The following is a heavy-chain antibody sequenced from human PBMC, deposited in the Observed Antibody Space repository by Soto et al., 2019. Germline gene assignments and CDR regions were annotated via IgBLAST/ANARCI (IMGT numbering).Heavy chain of an antibody. Sequence: QVQLVESGGGVVQPGGSLRLSCATSGFTFSDSGMHWVRQAPGKGLEWVAVIWSDGSDKSYADSVEGRFTISRDNSKNTLELQMNSLGAGDPGVYYCVRRNGYSSSSGWGGGFDYWGQGTLVTVSS. CDR3: VRRNGYSSSSGWGGGFDY. D-gene: IGHD6-6*01. J-gene: IGHJ4*02. V-gene: IGHV3-33*01. CDR1: GFTFSDSG. CDR2: IWSDGSDK.